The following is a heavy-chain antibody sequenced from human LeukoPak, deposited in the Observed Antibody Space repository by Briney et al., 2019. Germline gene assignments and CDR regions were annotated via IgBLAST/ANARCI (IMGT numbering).Heavy chain of an antibody. CDR2: IRHRGDS. D-gene: IGHD2-15*01. CDR3: ATCATDVAEGFDY. CDR1: GYSINSNYL. J-gene: IGHJ4*02. V-gene: IGHV4-38-2*01. Sequence: PSETLSLTCAVSGYSINSNYLWNWIRQSPGKGLEWIASIRHRGDSYYNPSLQSRVSISLDTSKNQVSLSLASVTAADTAIYYCATCATDVAEGFDYWGQGFLVTVSS.